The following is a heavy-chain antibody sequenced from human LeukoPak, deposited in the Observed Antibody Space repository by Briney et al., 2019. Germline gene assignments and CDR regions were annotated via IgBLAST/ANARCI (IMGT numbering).Heavy chain of an antibody. CDR2: IYYSGST. Sequence: PSETLSLTCTVSGGSISGSSYYWGWIRQPPGKGLEWIASIYYSGSTYYNPSLKSRVTISVDTSKNQFSLKLSSVTAADTAVYYCARHRPMDPHYYGSGSYQDIWGQGTMVTVSS. CDR3: ARHRPMDPHYYGSGSYQDI. CDR1: GGSISGSSYY. V-gene: IGHV4-39*01. J-gene: IGHJ3*02. D-gene: IGHD3-10*01.